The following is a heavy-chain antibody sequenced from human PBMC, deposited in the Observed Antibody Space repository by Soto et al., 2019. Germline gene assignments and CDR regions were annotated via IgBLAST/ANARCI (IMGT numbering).Heavy chain of an antibody. CDR1: GYSFTSYW. V-gene: IGHV5-10-1*01. CDR3: ASGVTSYYGMDV. D-gene: IGHD2-21*02. J-gene: IGHJ6*02. Sequence: PGESLKISCKGSGYSFTSYWISWVRQMPGKGLEWIGRIDPSDSYTNYSPSFQGHVTISADKSISTAYLQWSSLKASDTAMYYCASGVTSYYGMDVWGQGTTVTVSS. CDR2: IDPSDSYT.